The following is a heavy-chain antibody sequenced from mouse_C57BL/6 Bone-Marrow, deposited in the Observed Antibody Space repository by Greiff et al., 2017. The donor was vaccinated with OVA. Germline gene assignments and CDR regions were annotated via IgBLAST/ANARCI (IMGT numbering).Heavy chain of an antibody. CDR2: IDPSDSYT. V-gene: IGHV1-69*01. CDR3: ARRRYYYGSNYWYFDV. Sequence: VQLQQSGAELVMPGASVKLSCKASGYTFTSYWMHWVKQRPGQGLEWIGEIDPSDSYTNYNQKFKGKSTLTVDKSSSTAYMQLSSLTSEDSAVYYCARRRYYYGSNYWYFDVWGTGTTVTVSS. CDR1: GYTFTSYW. D-gene: IGHD1-1*01. J-gene: IGHJ1*03.